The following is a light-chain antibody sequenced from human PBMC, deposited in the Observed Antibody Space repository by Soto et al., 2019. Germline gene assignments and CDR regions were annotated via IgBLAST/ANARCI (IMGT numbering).Light chain of an antibody. J-gene: IGKJ4*01. CDR3: QQRSNWPLLT. Sequence: EIVLTQSPATLSLSPGERATLSCRASQSVSNYLALYQQKPGQAPRLLIYDASNRATGIPARFSGSGSGTDFTLTISSLEPKDFAVYYCQQRSNWPLLTFGGGTKVEIK. V-gene: IGKV3-11*01. CDR2: DAS. CDR1: QSVSNY.